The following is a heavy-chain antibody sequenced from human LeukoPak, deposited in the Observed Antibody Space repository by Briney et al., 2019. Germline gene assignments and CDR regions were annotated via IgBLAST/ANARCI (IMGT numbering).Heavy chain of an antibody. Sequence: GGSLRLSCAASGFTFSGPAMHWVRQASGKGLEWVGRIRSKANSYATAYAASVKGRFTISRDDSKNTAYLQMNSLKTEDTAVYYCTRLGYYDSSGYVNWFDPWGQGTLVTVSS. CDR1: GFTFSGPA. CDR3: TRLGYYDSSGYVNWFDP. J-gene: IGHJ5*02. CDR2: IRSKANSYAT. V-gene: IGHV3-73*01. D-gene: IGHD3-22*01.